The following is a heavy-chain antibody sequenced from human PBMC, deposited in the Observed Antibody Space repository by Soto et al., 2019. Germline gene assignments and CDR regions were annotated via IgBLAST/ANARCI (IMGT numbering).Heavy chain of an antibody. D-gene: IGHD3-22*01. V-gene: IGHV1-18*01. J-gene: IGHJ4*02. CDR3: ARAEYYYDSSGYYLLFYFDY. CDR2: ISVYNGDT. Sequence: QVQLVQSGPEVKNPGASVKVSCKASGYKFTNFGIAWIRQAPGQGLEWMGRISVYNGDTTFAQNFQDRVTLTTDTSTSTAYMELRSLGSDDTAVYYCARAEYYYDSSGYYLLFYFDYWGQGTLVTVSS. CDR1: GYKFTNFG.